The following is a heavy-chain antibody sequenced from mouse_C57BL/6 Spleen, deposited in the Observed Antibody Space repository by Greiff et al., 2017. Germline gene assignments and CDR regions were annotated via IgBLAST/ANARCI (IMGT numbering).Heavy chain of an antibody. CDR2: IYPRSGNT. CDR1: GYTFTSYG. CDR3: AREGAGTDPFDY. D-gene: IGHD4-1*01. J-gene: IGHJ2*01. V-gene: IGHV1-81*01. Sequence: QVQLKESGAELARPGASVKLSCKASGYTFTSYGISWVKQRTGQGLEWIGEIYPRSGNTYYNEKFRGKATLTADKSSSTAYMELRSLTSEDSAVYFCAREGAGTDPFDYWGQGTTLTVSS.